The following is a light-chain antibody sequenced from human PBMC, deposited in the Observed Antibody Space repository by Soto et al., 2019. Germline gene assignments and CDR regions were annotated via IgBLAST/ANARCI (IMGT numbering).Light chain of an antibody. Sequence: DIQMTQSPSSLSASLGDRVTITCRASQDISNYLAWYQQRPGQVPKLLIYAASTLQSGVPSRFSGSGSGTDFTLSISRLLPEDVATYYCQDLDSAAFTFGPGTKVDSK. J-gene: IGKJ3*01. V-gene: IGKV1-27*01. CDR3: QDLDSAAFT. CDR1: QDISNY. CDR2: AAS.